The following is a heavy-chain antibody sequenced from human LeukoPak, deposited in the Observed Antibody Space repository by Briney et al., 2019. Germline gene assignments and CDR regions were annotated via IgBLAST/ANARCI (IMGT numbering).Heavy chain of an antibody. Sequence: SVKVSCKASGGTFSSYAISWVRQAPGKGLEWMGRIIPILGIANYAQKFQGRVTITADKSTGTAYMELSSLRSEDTAVYYCAGGRATRRLVDQGTPSRDVWGQGTTVTVSS. CDR3: AGGRATRRLVDQGTPSRDV. D-gene: IGHD1-26*01. J-gene: IGHJ6*02. CDR1: GGTFSSYA. V-gene: IGHV1-69*04. CDR2: IIPILGIA.